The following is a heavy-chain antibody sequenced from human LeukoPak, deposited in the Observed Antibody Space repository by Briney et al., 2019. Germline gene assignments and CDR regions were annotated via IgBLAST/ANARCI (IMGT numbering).Heavy chain of an antibody. CDR2: IYSGGST. D-gene: IGHD1-26*01. CDR3: ARGNSGSYY. J-gene: IGHJ4*02. CDR1: GFTVSSKY. Sequence: GGSLRLSCAASGFTVSSKYMSWVRQAPGKGLEWVAVIYSGGSTYYEDSGRGRVTISRDNSKNTLYLQMNSLRAEDTAVYYCARGNSGSYYWGQGTLVTVSS. V-gene: IGHV3-66*02.